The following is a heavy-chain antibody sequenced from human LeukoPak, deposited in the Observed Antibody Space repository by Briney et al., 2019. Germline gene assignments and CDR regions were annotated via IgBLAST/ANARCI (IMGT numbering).Heavy chain of an antibody. J-gene: IGHJ3*02. V-gene: IGHV1-2*02. CDR2: INPNSSVT. Sequence: ASVKVSCKASGYTFTGYYMFWVRQAPGQGLEWMGWINPNSSVTNYAQKFQGRVTMTRDTSISTAYMELSRPRSDDTAVYYCARDRDPSSPYDAFDIWGQGTMVTVSS. CDR1: GYTFTGYY. CDR3: ARDRDPSSPYDAFDI. D-gene: IGHD3-10*01.